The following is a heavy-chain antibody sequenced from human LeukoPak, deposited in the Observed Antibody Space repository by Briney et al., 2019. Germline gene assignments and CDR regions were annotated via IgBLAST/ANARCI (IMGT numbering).Heavy chain of an antibody. CDR1: GYTFTGYY. D-gene: IGHD2-2*01. J-gene: IGHJ4*02. CDR3: ARGRGSTSSNFDY. CDR2: INPNSGGT. Sequence: ASLKVSCKASGYTFTGYYMHWVRQAPGQGLEWMGWINPNSGGTNYAQQFQGRVTMTRDTSISTAFMELSRLTSDDTAVYSGARGRGSTSSNFDYWGQGPLASVSS. V-gene: IGHV1-2*02.